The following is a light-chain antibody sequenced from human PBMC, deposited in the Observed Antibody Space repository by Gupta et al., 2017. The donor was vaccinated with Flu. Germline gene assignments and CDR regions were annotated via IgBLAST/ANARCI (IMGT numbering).Light chain of an antibody. J-gene: IGKJ4*01. CDR2: WAS. Sequence: SMGERATINCKSSQSVFYDASEKNYLSWYQQKPGQPPKVLINWASIRESGVPDRFSGGGSGTDFILTINSLQAEDVAVYYCQQSDGIPLTFGGGTKVEIK. CDR3: QQSDGIPLT. V-gene: IGKV4-1*01. CDR1: QSVFYDASEKNY.